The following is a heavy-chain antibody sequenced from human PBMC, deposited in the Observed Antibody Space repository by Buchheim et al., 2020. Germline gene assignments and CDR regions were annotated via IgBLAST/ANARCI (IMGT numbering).Heavy chain of an antibody. V-gene: IGHV3-33*01. CDR2: IWHDGSNT. J-gene: IGHJ4*02. D-gene: IGHD6-19*01. CDR1: GFTFSTHA. Sequence: QVQLVESGGGAVQPGRSLRLSCAASGFTFSTHAMHWVRQAPGKGLKWVTMIWHDGSNTHYAESVRGRFTISRDNSRDTVYLQMNSLRVEDTAVYYCTRDPPYSGWSFDYWGQGTL. CDR3: TRDPPYSGWSFDY.